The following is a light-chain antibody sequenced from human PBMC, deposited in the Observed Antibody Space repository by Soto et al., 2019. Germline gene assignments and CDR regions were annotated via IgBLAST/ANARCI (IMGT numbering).Light chain of an antibody. CDR2: AAS. V-gene: IGKV1-39*01. J-gene: IGKJ1*01. Sequence: IPVPHSPSSLSASVGDSVTLSCQTSQRVYSYIHWYQHQSGKPPKLLIYAASTLQDGVPSRFSGGGSGTAFSLIITGLQPGDSATYYCQHTYTSVATCGQGTRWIS. CDR3: QHTYTSVAT. CDR1: QRVYSY.